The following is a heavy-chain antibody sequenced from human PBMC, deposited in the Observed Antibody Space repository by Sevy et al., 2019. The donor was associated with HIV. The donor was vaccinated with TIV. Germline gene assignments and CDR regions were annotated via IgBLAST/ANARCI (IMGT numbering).Heavy chain of an antibody. D-gene: IGHD5-18*01. CDR3: TTDGGGYNYGYSFDY. CDR2: IKSKTDGGTT. CDR1: GFTFSNAW. Sequence: GGSLRLSCAASGFTFSNAWMNWVRQAPGKGLEWVGRIKSKTDGGTTDYAAPVKSRFTISREDSKNTLYLQMNSLKTEDTAVYYCTTDGGGYNYGYSFDYWGQGTLVTVSS. J-gene: IGHJ4*02. V-gene: IGHV3-15*07.